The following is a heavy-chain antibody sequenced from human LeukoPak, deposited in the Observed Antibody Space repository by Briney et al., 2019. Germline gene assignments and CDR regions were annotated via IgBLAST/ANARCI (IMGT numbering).Heavy chain of an antibody. D-gene: IGHD3-16*02. CDR2: IYPNGST. CDR3: ARGGMITFGGVIVEN. V-gene: IGHV4-61*02. Sequence: PSETLSLTCTVSGGSISSGSYYWSWIRQPAGKGLEWIGRIYPNGSTNYNPSLKSRVTISVDTSKNQFSPKLSSVTAADTAVYYCARGGMITFGGVIVENWGQGTLVTVSS. CDR1: GGSISSGSYY. J-gene: IGHJ4*02.